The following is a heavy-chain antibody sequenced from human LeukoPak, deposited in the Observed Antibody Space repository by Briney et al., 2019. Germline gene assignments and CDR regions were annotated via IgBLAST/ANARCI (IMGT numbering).Heavy chain of an antibody. V-gene: IGHV4-30-2*01. D-gene: IGHD2-21*01. CDR2: IYHSGST. CDR3: ASVIDDYGMDV. Sequence: SETLSLTCAVSGGSISSGGYSWSWIRQPPGKGLEWIGYIYHSGSTYYNPSLKSRVTISVDTSKNQFSLKLSSVTAADTAVYYCASVIDDYGMDVWGQGTTVTVSS. J-gene: IGHJ6*02. CDR1: GGSISSGGYS.